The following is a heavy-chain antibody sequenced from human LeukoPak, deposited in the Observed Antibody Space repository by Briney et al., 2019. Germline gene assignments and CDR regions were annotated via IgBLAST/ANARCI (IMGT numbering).Heavy chain of an antibody. CDR1: GYIFTGYY. D-gene: IGHD2-2*01. Sequence: ASVKVSCKASGYIFTGYYMHWVRQAPGQGLEWMGWINPNSGGTNYAQKFQGRVTMTRDTSISTAYMELGRLRSDDTAVYYCARGLSRIVVVPAAISYRGQGTLVTVSS. CDR3: ARGLSRIVVVPAAISY. CDR2: INPNSGGT. J-gene: IGHJ4*02. V-gene: IGHV1-2*02.